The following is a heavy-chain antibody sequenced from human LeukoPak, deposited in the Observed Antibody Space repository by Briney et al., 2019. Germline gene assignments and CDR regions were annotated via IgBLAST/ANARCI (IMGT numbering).Heavy chain of an antibody. CDR3: ARILLGRGLIVRGSGYYYGMDV. J-gene: IGHJ6*02. V-gene: IGHV1-69*01. CDR2: ITPLFGTA. D-gene: IGHD2/OR15-2a*01. Sequence: ASVKVSCEASGGTFSKYTISWVRQRPGQGLEWMGGITPLFGTANYAQKFQGRVTITADESTSTAYMELSSLRSEDTAVYYCARILLGRGLIVRGSGYYYGMDVWGQGTTVTVSS. CDR1: GGTFSKYT.